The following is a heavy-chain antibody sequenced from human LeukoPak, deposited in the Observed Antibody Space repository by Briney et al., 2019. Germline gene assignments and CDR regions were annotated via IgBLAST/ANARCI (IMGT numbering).Heavy chain of an antibody. Sequence: SQTLSLTCAISGDSVSSNSAAWGWIRQSPSRGLEWLGRTHYRSGWYNDYALSVESRITINPDTSKNQVSLQLTSVTPEDTAVYYCSRELAWGPADYWGQGTLVTVSS. D-gene: IGHD7-27*01. CDR1: GDSVSSNSAA. J-gene: IGHJ4*02. CDR3: SRELAWGPADY. CDR2: THYRSGWYN. V-gene: IGHV6-1*01.